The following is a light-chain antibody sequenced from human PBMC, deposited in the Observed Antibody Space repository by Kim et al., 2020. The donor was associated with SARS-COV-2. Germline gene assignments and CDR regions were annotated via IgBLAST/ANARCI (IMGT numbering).Light chain of an antibody. Sequence: GPSITSSSTGTSSDIVGYNYVSWFQHHPGNVPNLIIYDVHKRPSGVSDRFSGSKSANTASLTISGLRTEDEADYYCTSHRGQRTWVFGAGTKLTVL. V-gene: IGLV2-14*03. CDR3: TSHRGQRTWV. J-gene: IGLJ3*02. CDR1: SSDIVGYNY. CDR2: DVH.